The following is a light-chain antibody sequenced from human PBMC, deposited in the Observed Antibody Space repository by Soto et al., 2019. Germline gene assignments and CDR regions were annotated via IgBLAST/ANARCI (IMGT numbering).Light chain of an antibody. J-gene: IGLJ2*01. CDR2: DVT. CDR1: SSDVGGYNF. CDR3: NSFTATSTLI. V-gene: IGLV2-14*03. Sequence: QSALTQPASVSGSPGQSITISCTGSSSDVGGYNFVSWYQQHPGKAPKLLIYDVTNRPSGVSTRFSGSKSGNTASLTVSGLQSEDEADYYCNSFTATSTLIFGGGTKVTV.